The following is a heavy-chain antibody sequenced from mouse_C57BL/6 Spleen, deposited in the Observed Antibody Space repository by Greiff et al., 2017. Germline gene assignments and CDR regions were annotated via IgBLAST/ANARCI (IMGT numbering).Heavy chain of an antibody. Sequence: QVQLQQPGTELVKPGASVKLSCKASGYTFTSYWMHWVKQRPGQGLEWIGNINPSNGGTNYNEKFKSKATLTVDKSSSTAYMQLSSLTSEDSAVYYCAREGVTTWDYYAMDDRGKGTSVTVSS. J-gene: IGHJ4*01. V-gene: IGHV1-53*01. D-gene: IGHD2-2*01. CDR2: INPSNGGT. CDR1: GYTFTSYW. CDR3: AREGVTTWDYYAMDD.